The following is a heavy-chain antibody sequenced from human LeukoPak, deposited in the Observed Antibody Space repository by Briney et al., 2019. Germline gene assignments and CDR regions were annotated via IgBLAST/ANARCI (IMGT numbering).Heavy chain of an antibody. Sequence: GGSLRLSCAASGFTVSSNYMSWVRQAPGKGLEWVSVFYSGGNTYYADSVKGRFTISRDNSKNILYLQMNSLRAEDTAVYYCARTVTIGYFDYWGQGTLVTVSS. D-gene: IGHD3-3*01. CDR3: ARTVTIGYFDY. V-gene: IGHV3-53*01. CDR1: GFTVSSNY. CDR2: FYSGGNT. J-gene: IGHJ4*02.